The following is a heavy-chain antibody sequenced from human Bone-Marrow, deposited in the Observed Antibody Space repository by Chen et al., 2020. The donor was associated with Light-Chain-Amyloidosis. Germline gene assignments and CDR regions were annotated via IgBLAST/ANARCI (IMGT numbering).Heavy chain of an antibody. D-gene: IGHD1-26*01. CDR2: IYYSGST. V-gene: IGHV4-39*07. CDR3: ARSGSGSFTSGYDY. CDR1: GGSISSSSYY. Sequence: QLQLQESGPGLVKPSETLSLTCTVSGGSISSSSYYWGWIRQPPGKGLEWIGSIYYSGSTYYNPSLKSRVTIAVDTSKNQFSLKLSSVTAADTAVYYCARSGSGSFTSGYDYWGQGTLVTVSS. J-gene: IGHJ4*02.